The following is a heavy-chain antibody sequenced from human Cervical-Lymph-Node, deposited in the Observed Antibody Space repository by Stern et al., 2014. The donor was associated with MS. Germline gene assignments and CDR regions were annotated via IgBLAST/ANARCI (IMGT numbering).Heavy chain of an antibody. CDR2: ISSTGNTK. D-gene: IGHD4-23*01. CDR1: GFTFSDYY. Sequence: VQLVESGGGLVKPGRSLRLSCAASGFTFSDYYMSWIRQAPGKGLEWISSISSTGNTKYYPDSLRGRLTISRDDAKSAVYLQIDSLGAADTAVYYCATSLGTYGGNPFDDWGQGTLVTVSS. J-gene: IGHJ4*02. CDR3: ATSLGTYGGNPFDD. V-gene: IGHV3-11*01.